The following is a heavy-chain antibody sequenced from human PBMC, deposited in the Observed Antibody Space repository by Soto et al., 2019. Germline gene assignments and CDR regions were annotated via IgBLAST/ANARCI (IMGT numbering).Heavy chain of an antibody. CDR2: ISGSGGST. J-gene: IGHJ4*02. CDR3: AKPPISIFGLANSYFDS. CDR1: GFTFSNYA. Sequence: GGSLRLSCAASGFTFSNYAMNWVRKAPEKGLQWVAGISGSGGSTHYADSVKGRFTISRDNSKNTVDLQMNSLRAEDTAVYYCAKPPISIFGLANSYFDSWGQGTLVTVSS. D-gene: IGHD3-3*01. V-gene: IGHV3-23*01.